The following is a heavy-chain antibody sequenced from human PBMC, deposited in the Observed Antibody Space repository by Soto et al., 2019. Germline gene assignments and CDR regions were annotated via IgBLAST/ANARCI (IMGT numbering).Heavy chain of an antibody. CDR1: GFMFNNYA. V-gene: IGHV3-23*01. CDR3: AKGLYYYDSSGYRLFDY. CDR2: VSVSGGTT. Sequence: PVGSLRLSCAASGFMFNNYAMSWVRQAPGKGLEWVSTVSVSGGTTYYADSLKGRFTISRDNSKKTVYLQMNRLRADDTAIYYCAKGLYYYDSSGYRLFDYWGQGTPVTVSS. D-gene: IGHD3-22*01. J-gene: IGHJ4*02.